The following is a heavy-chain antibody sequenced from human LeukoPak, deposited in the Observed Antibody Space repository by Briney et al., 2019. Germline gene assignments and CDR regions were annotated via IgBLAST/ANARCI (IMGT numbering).Heavy chain of an antibody. CDR2: IYHSGST. D-gene: IGHD2-8*01. J-gene: IGHJ5*02. CDR1: GYSISSGYY. CDR3: ASVKDVLINWFDP. V-gene: IGHV4-38-2*02. Sequence: SETLSLTCTVSGYSISSGYYWGWIRQPPGKGLEWIGSIYHSGSTYYNPSLKSRVTISVDTSKNQFSLKLSSVTAADTAVYYCASVKDVLINWFDPWGQGTPVTVSS.